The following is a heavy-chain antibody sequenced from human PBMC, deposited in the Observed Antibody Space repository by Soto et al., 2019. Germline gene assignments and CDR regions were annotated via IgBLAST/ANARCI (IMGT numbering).Heavy chain of an antibody. CDR1: GFTFSGYA. CDR3: GKETELLRFDP. CDR2: ISGSGGST. D-gene: IGHD2-15*01. Sequence: PGGSLRLSCAASGFTFSGYAMSWVRQAPGKGLEWVSSISGSGGSTYYTDSVKGRFTISRDNSKNTLYLQMNSLRAEDTAVYYCGKETELLRFDPWGQGTLVTVSS. V-gene: IGHV3-23*01. J-gene: IGHJ5*02.